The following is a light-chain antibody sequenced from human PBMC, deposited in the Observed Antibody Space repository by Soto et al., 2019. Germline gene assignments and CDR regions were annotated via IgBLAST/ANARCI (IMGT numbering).Light chain of an antibody. CDR2: GAS. CDR3: QQYGSSPKT. Sequence: IVLTQSPSTLSLSPGERATLSCRASQTVSRYLALYQQTPGQAPRLLIYGASRRAAGIPDRISGSGSGTDFTLNISRLEPEDFAVYYCQQYGSSPKTFGQGTKVDI. V-gene: IGKV3-20*01. CDR1: QTVSRY. J-gene: IGKJ1*01.